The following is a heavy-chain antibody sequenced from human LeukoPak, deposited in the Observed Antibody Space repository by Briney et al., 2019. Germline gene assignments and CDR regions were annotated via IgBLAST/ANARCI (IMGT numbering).Heavy chain of an antibody. V-gene: IGHV3-21*01. D-gene: IGHD3-9*01. J-gene: IGHJ4*02. CDR2: ISSSSSYI. CDR1: GFTFSSYS. CDR3: ARDEAVLRYFD. Sequence: GGSLRLSCAASGFTFSSYSMNWVRQAPGKGLEWVSSISSSSSYIYYADSVKGRFTISRDNAKNSLYLQMNSLRAEDTAVYYCARDEAVLRYFDWGQGTLVTVSS.